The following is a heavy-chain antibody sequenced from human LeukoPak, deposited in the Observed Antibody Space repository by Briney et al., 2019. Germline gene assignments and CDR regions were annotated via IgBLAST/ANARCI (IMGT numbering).Heavy chain of an antibody. Sequence: PGGSLRLSCAVSGCTVSSNYMTWVRQAPGKGLEWVSVIYSSGTTYYADSVKGRFTISRDNSKNTLNLQMNSLRAEDTAVYYCARVRGLLSGMDVWGKGTTVTVSS. V-gene: IGHV3-53*01. CDR2: IYSSGTT. CDR3: ARVRGLLSGMDV. J-gene: IGHJ6*04. D-gene: IGHD3/OR15-3a*01. CDR1: GCTVSSNY.